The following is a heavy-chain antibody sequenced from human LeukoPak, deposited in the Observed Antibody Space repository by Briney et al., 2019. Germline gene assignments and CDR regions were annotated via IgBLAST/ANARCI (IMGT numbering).Heavy chain of an antibody. CDR3: ARQHPDTYGSGSFYYYMDV. V-gene: IGHV4-39*01. Sequence: ASETLSLTCTVTGGSISSSSYYWGWIRQPPGKGVEWFGSIYYSGSTYYNPSLKSRVTISVDTSKNQFSLKLSSVTAGDTAVYYCARQHPDTYGSGSFYYYMDVWGKGTTVTVSS. CDR1: GGSISSSSYY. J-gene: IGHJ6*03. CDR2: IYYSGST. D-gene: IGHD3-10*01.